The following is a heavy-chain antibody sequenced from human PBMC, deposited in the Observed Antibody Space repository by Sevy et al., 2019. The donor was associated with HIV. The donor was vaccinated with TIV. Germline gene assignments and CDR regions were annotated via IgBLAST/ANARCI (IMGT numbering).Heavy chain of an antibody. CDR2: IRTTVNGGTA. J-gene: IGHJ3*01. Sequence: GGSLRLSCATSGFTFYNYAMSWFRQAPGKGLEWIGFIRTTVNGGTAEYAASVEGRFTISRYDSRSIAYLQMNNLKTEDTAVYYCTRDERDLHAFDLWGQGTMVTVSS. CDR3: TRDERDLHAFDL. CDR1: GFTFYNYA. V-gene: IGHV3-49*03.